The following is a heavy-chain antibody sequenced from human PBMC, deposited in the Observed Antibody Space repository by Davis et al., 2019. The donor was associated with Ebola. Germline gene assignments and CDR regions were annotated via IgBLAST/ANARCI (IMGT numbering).Heavy chain of an antibody. D-gene: IGHD6-19*01. CDR1: GFTFDDYA. CDR2: ISWNSGSI. CDR3: AKDIVCGIAVAGFAIDI. V-gene: IGHV3-9*01. J-gene: IGHJ3*02. Sequence: SLKISCAASGFTFDDYAMHWVRQAPGKGLEWVSGISWNSGSIGYADSVKGRFTISRDNAKNSLYLQMNSLRAEDTALYYCAKDIVCGIAVAGFAIDIWGQGTMVTVSS.